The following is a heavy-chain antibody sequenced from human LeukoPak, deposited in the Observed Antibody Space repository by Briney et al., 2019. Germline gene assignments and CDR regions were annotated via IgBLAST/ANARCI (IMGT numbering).Heavy chain of an antibody. J-gene: IGHJ6*03. CDR3: ARTGYCTNGVCLQPKNYYYYYMDV. V-gene: IGHV4-34*01. D-gene: IGHD2-8*01. Sequence: PSETLSLTCAVYGASFSGYYWSWIRQPPGKGLEWLGEINHSGSTNYNPSLKSRVTISVDTSKNQFSLKLSSVTAADTAVNYCARTGYCTNGVCLQPKNYYYYYMDVWGKGTTVTVSS. CDR2: INHSGST. CDR1: GASFSGYY.